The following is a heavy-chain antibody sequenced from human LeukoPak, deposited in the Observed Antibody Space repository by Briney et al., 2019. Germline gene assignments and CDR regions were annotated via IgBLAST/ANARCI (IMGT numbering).Heavy chain of an antibody. V-gene: IGHV3-53*01. D-gene: IGHD6-19*01. J-gene: IGHJ4*02. Sequence: GGSLRLSCAASGFTVSSNYMSWVRQAPGKGLEWVSVIYSGGPTYYADSVKGRFTISRDNSKNTLYLQMNSLRAEDTAVYYCARDPNSSGWFDYWGRGTLVTVSS. CDR1: GFTVSSNY. CDR3: ARDPNSSGWFDY. CDR2: IYSGGPT.